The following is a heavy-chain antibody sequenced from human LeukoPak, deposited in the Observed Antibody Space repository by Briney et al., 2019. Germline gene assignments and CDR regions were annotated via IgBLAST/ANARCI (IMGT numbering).Heavy chain of an antibody. D-gene: IGHD2-2*01. CDR3: AIGGDSSTSCYRCFNY. Sequence: GESLKISCEGSGYSFTNYWIGWVRQVPGKGLEWMGIIYPDDSDTRYSPSFQGQVTISADKSIGTAYLQWSSLKASDTAMYYCAIGGDSSTSCYRCFNYWGQGTLVT. V-gene: IGHV5-51*01. J-gene: IGHJ4*02. CDR1: GYSFTNYW. CDR2: IYPDDSDT.